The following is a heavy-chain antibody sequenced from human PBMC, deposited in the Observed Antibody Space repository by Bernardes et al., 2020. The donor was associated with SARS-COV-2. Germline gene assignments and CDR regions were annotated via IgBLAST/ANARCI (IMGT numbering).Heavy chain of an antibody. Sequence: ASVKVSCKASGYTFTGYYMHWVRQAPGQGLEWMGWINPNSGGTNYAQKFQGWVTMTRDTSISTAYMELSRLRSDDTAVYYCARDLNYGRRDAFDIWGQGKMVTVSS. D-gene: IGHD4-17*01. J-gene: IGHJ3*02. CDR1: GYTFTGYY. CDR3: ARDLNYGRRDAFDI. CDR2: INPNSGGT. V-gene: IGHV1-2*04.